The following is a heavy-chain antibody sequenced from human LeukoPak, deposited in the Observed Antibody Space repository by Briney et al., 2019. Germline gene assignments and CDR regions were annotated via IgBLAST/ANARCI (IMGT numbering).Heavy chain of an antibody. CDR2: ISSNGDNT. J-gene: IGHJ3*02. Sequence: PGGSLRLSCSASGFTFTSYAMRWVRQAPGKGLEYASGISSNGDNTYYADSVKGRFTISRDNSKNTLYLQMSSLRAEDTAVYYCVRKGGVGVFDIWGQGTMVTVSS. V-gene: IGHV3-64D*09. D-gene: IGHD3-16*01. CDR3: VRKGGVGVFDI. CDR1: GFTFTSYA.